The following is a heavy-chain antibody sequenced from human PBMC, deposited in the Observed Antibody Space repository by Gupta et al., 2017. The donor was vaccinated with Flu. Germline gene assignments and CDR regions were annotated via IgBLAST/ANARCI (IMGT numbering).Heavy chain of an antibody. Sequence: QVQPVQSGAEVKKPGSSVKVSCKAFGRTFSSSAISWVRQAPGQGLGWMGGIIPIFDTASCAQKFQGRVTITADESTSTAYMELSSLRSEDTAVYYCARGLHDYSNPCYYYYYGMDVWGQGTTVTVSS. CDR3: ARGLHDYSNPCYYYYYGMDV. CDR2: IIPIFDTA. V-gene: IGHV1-69*01. CDR1: GRTFSSSA. J-gene: IGHJ6*02. D-gene: IGHD4-4*01.